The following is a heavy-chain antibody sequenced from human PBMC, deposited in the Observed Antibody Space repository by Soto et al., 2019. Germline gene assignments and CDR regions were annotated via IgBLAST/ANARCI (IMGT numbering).Heavy chain of an antibody. Sequence: EVQLLQSGGGFVQPGGSLRLSCAASGLTFTNYPMSWVPQAPGKGLEWVSVISGSGDSTYYAESVKGRFTISRDNSKNPLYLQMNSVGAEDTAVYYCASRNYYDSSGYYYWYYFDFWGQGTLVTVSS. CDR3: ASRNYYDSSGYYYWYYFDF. V-gene: IGHV3-23*01. CDR2: ISGSGDST. J-gene: IGHJ4*02. CDR1: GLTFTNYP. D-gene: IGHD3-22*01.